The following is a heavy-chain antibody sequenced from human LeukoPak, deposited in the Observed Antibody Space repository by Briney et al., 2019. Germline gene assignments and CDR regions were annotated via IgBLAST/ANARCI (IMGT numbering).Heavy chain of an antibody. CDR3: ARDSDWILFDY. Sequence: PGGPLRLSFQPSEFTLNTYWMHWARQPPGKALVWVARVHREGTTTAYADSVKGRFTISRDNAKNTLYLQMTNLRAEDTAVYYCARDSDWILFDYWGRGTLVTVSS. CDR1: EFTLNTYW. CDR2: VHREGTTT. J-gene: IGHJ4*02. V-gene: IGHV3-74*03. D-gene: IGHD3/OR15-3a*01.